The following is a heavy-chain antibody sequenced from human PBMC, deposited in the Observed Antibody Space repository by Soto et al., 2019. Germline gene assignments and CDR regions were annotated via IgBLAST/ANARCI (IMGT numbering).Heavy chain of an antibody. CDR3: AREGIAAALDY. CDR2: ISSSSSYI. V-gene: IGHV3-21*01. D-gene: IGHD6-13*01. J-gene: IGHJ4*02. Sequence: EVQLVESGGGLVKPGGSLRLSCAASGFTFSSYSMNWVRQAPGKGLEWVSSISSSSSYIYYADSVKGRFTISRDNAKNSLYLHVNSLRAEDTAVYYCAREGIAAALDYWGQGTLVTVSS. CDR1: GFTFSSYS.